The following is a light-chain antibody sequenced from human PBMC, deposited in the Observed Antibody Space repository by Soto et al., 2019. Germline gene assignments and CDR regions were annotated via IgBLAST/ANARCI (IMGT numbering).Light chain of an antibody. V-gene: IGKV3-15*01. CDR1: QSVSSN. J-gene: IGKJ1*01. CDR3: QNYNNWPPN. CDR2: GAS. Sequence: EIVMTHSPATLSVSPVEIATLSFRSSQSVSSNLAWYQQKPGQAPRLLIYGASTRATGIPARFGGSGSGTEFTLTISSLQSEDFAVYYCQNYNNWPPNFGQGTKVDIK.